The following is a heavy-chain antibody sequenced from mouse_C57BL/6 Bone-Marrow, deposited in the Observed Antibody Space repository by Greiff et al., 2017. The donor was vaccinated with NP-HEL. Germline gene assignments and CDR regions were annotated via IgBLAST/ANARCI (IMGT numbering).Heavy chain of an antibody. CDR3: ARHYYGSSPPLCFDV. J-gene: IGHJ1*03. D-gene: IGHD1-1*01. CDR2: INSDGGST. V-gene: IGHV5-2*01. CDR1: EYEFPSHD. Sequence: EVKLMESGGGLVQPGESLKLSCESNEYEFPSHDMSWVRKTPEKRLELVAAINSDGGSTYYPDTMERRFIISRDNTKKTLYLQMSSLRSEDTALYYCARHYYGSSPPLCFDVWGTGTTVTVSS.